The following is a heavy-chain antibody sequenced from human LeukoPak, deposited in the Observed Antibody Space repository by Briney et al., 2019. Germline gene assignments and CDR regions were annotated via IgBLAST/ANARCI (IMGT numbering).Heavy chain of an antibody. D-gene: IGHD6-13*01. Sequence: SETLSLTCTVSGASISRDYWTWIRQPPEKGLEWIGYIYNGGSTTYSPSLNSRVTISLDTSNNQVSLRLSSVTAADTAVYFCARGMAAANDYNWFDSWGQGTLVTVSS. CDR3: ARGMAAANDYNWFDS. CDR1: GASISRDY. CDR2: IYNGGST. J-gene: IGHJ5*01. V-gene: IGHV4-59*01.